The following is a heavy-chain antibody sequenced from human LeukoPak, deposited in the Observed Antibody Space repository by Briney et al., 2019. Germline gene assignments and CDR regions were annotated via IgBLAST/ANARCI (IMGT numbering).Heavy chain of an antibody. J-gene: IGHJ4*02. CDR3: ARVGGADFWSGYYSDRYFDY. D-gene: IGHD3-3*01. Sequence: SETLSLTCTVSGGSVSSGSYYWSWIRQPPGKGLEWIGYIYYSGSTNYNPSLKSRVTISVDTSKNQFSLKLSPVTAADPAVYYCARVGGADFWSGYYSDRYFDYRGQGTLVTVPS. CDR2: IYYSGST. V-gene: IGHV4-61*01. CDR1: GGSVSSGSYY.